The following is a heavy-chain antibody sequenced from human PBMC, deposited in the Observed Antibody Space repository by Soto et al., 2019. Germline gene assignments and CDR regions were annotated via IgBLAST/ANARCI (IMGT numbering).Heavy chain of an antibody. CDR3: ITDLPGGHSDYFDY. V-gene: IGHV3-15*01. D-gene: IGHD5-12*01. CDR1: GFTFSNAW. J-gene: IGHJ4*02. CDR2: IKSKAAGGTT. Sequence: EVQQVESGGGLVEPGGSLRLSCAASGFTFSNAWMNWVRQAPGKGLEWIARIKSKAAGGTTDYAAPVKGRFTISRDDSTHTLYLQMNSLKTEDTALYSCITDLPGGHSDYFDYWGQGTLVTVSS.